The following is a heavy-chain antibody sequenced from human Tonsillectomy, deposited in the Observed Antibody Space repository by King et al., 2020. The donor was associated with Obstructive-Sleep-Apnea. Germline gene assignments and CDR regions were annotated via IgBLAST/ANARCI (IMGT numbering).Heavy chain of an antibody. V-gene: IGHV4-34*01. Sequence: VQLQQWGAGLLKPSETLSLTCAVYGGSFSGYYWSWIRQPLGKGLEWIGEINHSGSTNYNPSLKSRVSISVDTSKNQFSLNLSSVTAPDTAVYYCARIVRPDAWGQGTTVTVSS. J-gene: IGHJ6*02. CDR1: GGSFSGYY. CDR2: INHSGST. CDR3: ARIVRPDA. D-gene: IGHD2-21*01.